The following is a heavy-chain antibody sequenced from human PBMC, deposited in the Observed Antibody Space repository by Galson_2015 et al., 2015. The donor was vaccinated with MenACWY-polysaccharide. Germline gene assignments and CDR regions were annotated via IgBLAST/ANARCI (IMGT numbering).Heavy chain of an antibody. CDR3: VRQGGQLVSLDF. D-gene: IGHD6-6*01. J-gene: IGHJ4*02. CDR2: INPGDSDT. V-gene: IGHV5-51*01. CDR1: GSSFTTYW. Sequence: QSGAEVKKPGESLKISCTGSGSSFTTYWIGWVRQMPGKGLEWMGIINPGDSDTRYSPSFQGQVTISVDKSISTAYLQWSSLKASDTTMYYCVRQGGQLVSLDFWGQGTLVTVSS.